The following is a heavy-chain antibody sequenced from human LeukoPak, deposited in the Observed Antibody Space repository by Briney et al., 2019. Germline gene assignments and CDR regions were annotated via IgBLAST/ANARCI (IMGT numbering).Heavy chain of an antibody. CDR2: ISSSSSYI. CDR3: AKRGPVVIGAFDI. CDR1: GFTFSSYS. J-gene: IGHJ3*02. D-gene: IGHD4-23*01. V-gene: IGHV3-21*04. Sequence: PGGSLRLSCAASGFTFSSYSMNWVRQAPGKGLEWVSSISSSSSYIYYADSVKGRFTISRDNAKNSLYLQMNSLRAEDTALYYCAKRGPVVIGAFDIWGQGTMVTVSS.